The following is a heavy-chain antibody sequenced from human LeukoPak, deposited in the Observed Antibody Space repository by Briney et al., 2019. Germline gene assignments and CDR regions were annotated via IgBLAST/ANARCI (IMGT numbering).Heavy chain of an antibody. CDR1: GFTFSSYA. CDR2: ISGIGGST. Sequence: GGSLRLSCAASGFTFSSYAMSWVRQAPGKGLEWVSAISGIGGSTYYADCVKGRFTISRDSSKNTVYLQMHSLRAEDTAVYYCAKDPDSSSWYSHDAFDIWGQGTMVTVSS. D-gene: IGHD6-13*01. J-gene: IGHJ3*02. CDR3: AKDPDSSSWYSHDAFDI. V-gene: IGHV3-23*01.